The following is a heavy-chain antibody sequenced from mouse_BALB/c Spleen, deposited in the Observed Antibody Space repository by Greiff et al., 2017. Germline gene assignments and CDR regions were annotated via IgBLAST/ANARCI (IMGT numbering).Heavy chain of an antibody. J-gene: IGHJ4*01. CDR1: GYTFTSYW. CDR2: IYPGDGDT. D-gene: IGHD1-1*01. Sequence: QVQLQQSGAELARPGASVKLSCKASGYTFTSYWMQWVKQRPGQGLEWIGAIYPGDGDTRYTQKFKGKATLTADKSSSTAYMQLSSLASEDSAVYYCARSWGTTCAMDYWGQGTSVTVSS. CDR3: ARSWGTTCAMDY. V-gene: IGHV1-87*01.